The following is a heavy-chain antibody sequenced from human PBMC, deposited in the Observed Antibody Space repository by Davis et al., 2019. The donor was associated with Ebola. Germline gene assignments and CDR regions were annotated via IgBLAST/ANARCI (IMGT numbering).Heavy chain of an antibody. CDR3: ARGYCSGTSCQIDY. Sequence: GESLKISCAASGFTVSSNYMSWVRQAPGKGLKWVSVIYSGGSTYYADSVKGRFTISRDNSKNTLYLQMNSLRGEDTAVYFCARGYCSGTSCQIDYWGQGTLVTVSS. CDR2: IYSGGST. D-gene: IGHD2-2*01. V-gene: IGHV3-53*05. J-gene: IGHJ4*02. CDR1: GFTVSSNY.